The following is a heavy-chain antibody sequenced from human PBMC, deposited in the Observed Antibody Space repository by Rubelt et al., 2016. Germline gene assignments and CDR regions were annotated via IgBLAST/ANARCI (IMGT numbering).Heavy chain of an antibody. J-gene: IGHJ5*01. Sequence: RQAPGKGLEWVSIMYSGGSTYYADSVKGRFTISRDNSKNTLYLQMNSLRVEDTAVYYCARNYYDSSGYSDWFDSWGQGTLVTVSS. V-gene: IGHV3-53*01. CDR3: ARNYYDSSGYSDWFDS. CDR2: MYSGGST. D-gene: IGHD3-22*01.